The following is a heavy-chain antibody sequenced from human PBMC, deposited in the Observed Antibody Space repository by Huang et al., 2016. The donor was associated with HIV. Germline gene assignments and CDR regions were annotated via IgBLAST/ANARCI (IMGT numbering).Heavy chain of an antibody. CDR2: ISYDAKTK. CDR1: GFTFSSFG. J-gene: IGHJ4*02. Sequence: QVQLVESGGGVVQPGRSLRISCAASGFTFSSFGMHWVRQVPGKGLEGVAVISYDAKTKYYADSVKGRFSISRDNSKTTVYLQLNSLRLEDTAVYYCAKGGSAAAVLDFWGQGTLVTVSS. CDR3: AKGGSAAAVLDF. D-gene: IGHD6-13*01. V-gene: IGHV3-30*18.